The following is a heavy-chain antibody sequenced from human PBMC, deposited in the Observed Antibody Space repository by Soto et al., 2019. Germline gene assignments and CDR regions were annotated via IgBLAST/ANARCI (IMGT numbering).Heavy chain of an antibody. CDR1: GYSFAKYW. J-gene: IGHJ4*02. CDR2: IYPDESDI. Sequence: PGESLKISCRGSGYSFAKYWIGWVRQMPGKGLELVGIIYPDESDIKYSPSFQGQVTISADKSINTAHLQWSSLKASDTAMYYCARQIYDSDTGPNFQYYFDSWGQGTPVTVSS. CDR3: ARQIYDSDTGPNFQYYFDS. D-gene: IGHD3-22*01. V-gene: IGHV5-51*01.